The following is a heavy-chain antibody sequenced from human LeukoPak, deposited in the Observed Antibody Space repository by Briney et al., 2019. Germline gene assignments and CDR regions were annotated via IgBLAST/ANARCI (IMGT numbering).Heavy chain of an antibody. Sequence: TETLSLTCTVSGVSISSSSYSWGWSRPPPRKGLGWVGSIYYSGSTPYQPSLKSRETISVDTSKNQFSLKLNSVTAADTAVYYCSRHSGLLWFGGQSTNWFDPWGQGTLVTVSS. J-gene: IGHJ5*02. V-gene: IGHV4-39*01. D-gene: IGHD3-10*01. CDR1: GVSISSSSYS. CDR2: IYYSGST. CDR3: SRHSGLLWFGGQSTNWFDP.